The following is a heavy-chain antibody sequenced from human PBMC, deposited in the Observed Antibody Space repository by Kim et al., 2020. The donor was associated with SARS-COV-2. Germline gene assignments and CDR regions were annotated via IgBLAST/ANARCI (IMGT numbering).Heavy chain of an antibody. CDR1: GFTFSSYA. Sequence: GGSLRLSCSASGFTFSSYAMHWVRQAPGKGLEYVSSISSNGGSTYYADSVKGRFTISRDNSKNTLYLQMSSLRAEDTAVYYCVKDGRVFVVRSSWANFDYWGQGTLITVSS. D-gene: IGHD6-13*01. J-gene: IGHJ4*02. CDR3: VKDGRVFVVRSSWANFDY. V-gene: IGHV3-64D*09. CDR2: ISSNGGST.